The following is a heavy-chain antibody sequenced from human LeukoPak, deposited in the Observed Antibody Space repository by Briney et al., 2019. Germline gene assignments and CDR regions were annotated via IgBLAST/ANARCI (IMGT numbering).Heavy chain of an antibody. Sequence: ASVKVSCKASGCTFTSYGISWVRQAPGQGLEWMGWISAYNGNTNYAQKLQGRVTMTTDTSTSTAYMELRSLRSDDTAVYYCARTSSSGWYPWYFDLWGRGTLVTVSS. CDR3: ARTSSSGWYPWYFDL. CDR2: ISAYNGNT. J-gene: IGHJ2*01. V-gene: IGHV1-18*01. CDR1: GCTFTSYG. D-gene: IGHD6-19*01.